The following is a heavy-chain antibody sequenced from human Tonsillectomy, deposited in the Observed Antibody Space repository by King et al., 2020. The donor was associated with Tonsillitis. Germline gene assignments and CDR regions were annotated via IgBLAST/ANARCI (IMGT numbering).Heavy chain of an antibody. CDR1: RFTFSSYG. D-gene: IGHD5-18*01. V-gene: IGHV3-30*18. J-gene: IGHJ4*02. Sequence: VQLVESGGGVVQPGRSLRLSCAASRFTFSSYGMHWVRQAPGKGLEWVAVISYDGSNKYYADSVKGRFTISRDNSKNTLYLQMNSLRAEDTAVYYCAKDSQDTAMVPFDYWGQGTLVTVSS. CDR2: ISYDGSNK. CDR3: AKDSQDTAMVPFDY.